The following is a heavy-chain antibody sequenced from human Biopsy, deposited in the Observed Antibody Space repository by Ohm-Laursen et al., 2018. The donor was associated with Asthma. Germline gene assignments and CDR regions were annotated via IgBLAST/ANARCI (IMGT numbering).Heavy chain of an antibody. J-gene: IGHJ6*02. D-gene: IGHD5-24*01. V-gene: IGHV4-30-4*01. CDR1: RGYVRTYDYR. CDR2: AFHRGPT. Sequence: TLSLTCIVSRGYVRTYDYRWAWIRQPPGKGLEWLGSAFHRGPTDYPPSGARRLSISVDTTRNQFSMTLSSVTAADTAVYFCARVAVYGDIFFAIDVWGQGTTVSVS. CDR3: ARVAVYGDIFFAIDV.